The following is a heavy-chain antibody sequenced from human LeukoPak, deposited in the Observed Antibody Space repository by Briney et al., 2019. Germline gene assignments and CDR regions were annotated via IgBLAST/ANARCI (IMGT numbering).Heavy chain of an antibody. Sequence: SGTLSLTCTVSGGSISSGGYYWSWIRQHPGKGLEWIGYIYYSGSTNYNPSLKSRVTISVDTSRNQFSLKLSSVTAADTAVYYCARAAVVTALADAFDIWGQGTMVTVSS. V-gene: IGHV4-61*08. J-gene: IGHJ3*02. D-gene: IGHD2-21*02. CDR3: ARAAVVTALADAFDI. CDR1: GGSISSGGYY. CDR2: IYYSGST.